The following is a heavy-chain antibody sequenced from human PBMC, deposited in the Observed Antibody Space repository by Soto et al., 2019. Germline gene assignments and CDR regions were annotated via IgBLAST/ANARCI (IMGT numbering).Heavy chain of an antibody. CDR2: INPSGGST. CDR1: GYTFTSYY. J-gene: IGHJ2*01. CDR3: ARLVSTIGRYFDL. Sequence: QVQLVQSGAEVKKPGASVKVSCKASGYTFTSYYMHWVRQAPGQGLEWMGIINPSGGSTSYAQKFQGSVTMTRDTSTSTVYMELSSLRSEDTAVYYCARLVSTIGRYFDLWGRGTLVTVSS. V-gene: IGHV1-46*01. D-gene: IGHD5-12*01.